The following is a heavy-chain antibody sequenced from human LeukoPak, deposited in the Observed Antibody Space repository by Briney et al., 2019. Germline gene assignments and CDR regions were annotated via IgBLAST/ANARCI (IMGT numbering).Heavy chain of an antibody. J-gene: IGHJ4*02. D-gene: IGHD4-17*01. CDR1: GFTFSSNS. V-gene: IGHV3-48*01. CDR3: ARDPSGDYYFDY. CDR2: ISSSSSIV. Sequence: PGGSLRLSCAASGFTFSSNSMSWVRQAPGKGLEWVSYISSSSSIVYYADSVKGRFTISRDNAKNSLYLQMNSLRAEDTAVYYCARDPSGDYYFDYWGQGALVTVSS.